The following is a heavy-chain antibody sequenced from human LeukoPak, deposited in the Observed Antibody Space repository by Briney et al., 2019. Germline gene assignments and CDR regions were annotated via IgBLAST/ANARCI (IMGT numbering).Heavy chain of an antibody. CDR2: IYYSGST. CDR1: GGSMSPHY. V-gene: IGHV4-59*11. J-gene: IGHJ4*02. Sequence: SETLSLTCTVSGGSMSPHYWSWIQQPPGKGLEWIGYIYYSGSTNYNPSLKSRVTISVDTSKNQFSLKLSSVTAADTAVYYCARRRATPTYFDYWGQGTLVTVPS. CDR3: ARRRATPTYFDY.